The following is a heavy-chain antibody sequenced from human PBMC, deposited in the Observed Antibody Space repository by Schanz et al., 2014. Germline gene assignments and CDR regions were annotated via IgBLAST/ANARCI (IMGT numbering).Heavy chain of an antibody. D-gene: IGHD2-2*01. CDR2: ISYSGRT. Sequence: QVQLQESGPGLVKPSQTLSLTCTVSGASISSRDFYWSWIRQFPGKGLEWIGYISYSGRTYYSPSLKSRLTMSVDTSKNPFSLRLSSVTAADTAIYYCSRGECSSTSCHEVAPPDDWGQGTLVTVSS. J-gene: IGHJ4*02. CDR1: GASISSRDFY. CDR3: SRGECSSTSCHEVAPPDD. V-gene: IGHV4-31*03.